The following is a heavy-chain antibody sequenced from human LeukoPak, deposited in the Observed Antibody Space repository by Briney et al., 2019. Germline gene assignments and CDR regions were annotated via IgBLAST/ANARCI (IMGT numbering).Heavy chain of an antibody. J-gene: IGHJ4*02. CDR1: GFAFSSYP. V-gene: IGHV3-30*04. Sequence: GGSLRLSCAASGFAFSSYPMHWVRQAPGKGLEWVAVISFDGSNKYYRDSVKGRFTISRDNSKDTLYLQMNSLRAEDTAVYFCARAHYYASGSYYYWGQGTLVTVPS. CDR2: ISFDGSNK. CDR3: ARAHYYASGSYYY. D-gene: IGHD3-10*01.